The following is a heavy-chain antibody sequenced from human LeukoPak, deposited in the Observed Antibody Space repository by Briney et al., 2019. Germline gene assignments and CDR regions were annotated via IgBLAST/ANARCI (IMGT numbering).Heavy chain of an antibody. J-gene: IGHJ3*02. CDR1: GYTFTRYA. Sequence: GASVKVSCKAPGYTFTRYAIHWGRQTPGQRRERMGWINAGNGNTKYSQKLQGRVTITRDTSASTAYMELSSLRSEDTAVYYCARGDSSGWYGAFDIWGQGTMVTVSS. CDR2: INAGNGNT. V-gene: IGHV1-3*01. CDR3: ARGDSSGWYGAFDI. D-gene: IGHD6-19*01.